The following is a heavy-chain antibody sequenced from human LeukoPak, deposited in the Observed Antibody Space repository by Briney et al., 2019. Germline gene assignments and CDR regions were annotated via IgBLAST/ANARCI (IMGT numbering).Heavy chain of an antibody. CDR3: ARHNCIGGSDAFDI. V-gene: IGHV4-59*08. Sequence: SETLSLTCTVSGGSMSSYYWSWIRQPPGKGLEWIGYIYYSGSTNYNPSLKSRVTISVDTSKSQFSLKLGSVTAADTAVYYCARHNCIGGSDAFDIWGQGTMVTVSS. CDR1: GGSMSSYY. J-gene: IGHJ3*02. D-gene: IGHD1-20*01. CDR2: IYYSGST.